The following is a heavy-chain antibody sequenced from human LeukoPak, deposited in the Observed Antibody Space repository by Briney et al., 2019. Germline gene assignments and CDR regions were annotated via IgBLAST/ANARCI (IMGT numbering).Heavy chain of an antibody. CDR3: AHIRPWGIVGAINYFDY. Sequence: SGPTLVNPTQTLTLTCTFSGFSLSTRGVGVGWIRQPPGKALEWLALIYWDDDKRYSPSLKSRLTITKDTSKNQVVLTMTNMDPVDTATYYCAHIRPWGIVGAINYFDYWGQGTLVTVSS. CDR2: IYWDDDK. V-gene: IGHV2-5*02. D-gene: IGHD1-26*01. CDR1: GFSLSTRGVG. J-gene: IGHJ4*02.